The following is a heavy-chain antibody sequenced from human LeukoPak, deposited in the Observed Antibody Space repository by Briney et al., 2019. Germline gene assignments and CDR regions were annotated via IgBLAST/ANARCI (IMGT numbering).Heavy chain of an antibody. CDR3: ARAYDFWSGPYYYYMDV. D-gene: IGHD3-3*01. CDR1: GYTFTSYG. J-gene: IGHJ6*03. CDR2: ISAYNGNT. V-gene: IGHV1-18*01. Sequence: ASVKVSCKASGYTFTSYGISWVRQAPGQGLEWMGWISAYNGNTNYAQKLQGRVTMTTDTSTSTAYMELRSLRSDDTAVYHCARAYDFWSGPYYYYMDVWGKGTTVTVSS.